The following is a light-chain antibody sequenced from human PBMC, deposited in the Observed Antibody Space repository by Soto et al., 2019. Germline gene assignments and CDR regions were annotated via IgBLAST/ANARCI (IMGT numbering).Light chain of an antibody. CDR1: SSDVGSYNL. J-gene: IGLJ7*01. V-gene: IGLV2-23*01. CDR2: EGS. CDR3: CSYAGSTAV. Sequence: QSALTQPASVSGSPGQSITISCTGTSSDVGSYNLVSWYQQHPGKAPKLMIYEGSKRPSGVYTRYSGTKTGNTASLTNSGLYAEDEADYDCCSYAGSTAVFGGGTQPAVL.